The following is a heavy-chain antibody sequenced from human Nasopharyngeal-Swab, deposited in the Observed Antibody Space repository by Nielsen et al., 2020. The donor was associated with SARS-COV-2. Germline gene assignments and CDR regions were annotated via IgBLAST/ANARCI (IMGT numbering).Heavy chain of an antibody. V-gene: IGHV6-1*01. CDR3: ARARGAYGDYYYYYYTDV. CDR1: GDSVSSSSAA. CDR2: TYYRSKWYN. D-gene: IGHD4-17*01. J-gene: IGHJ6*03. Sequence: TRSLTSAIAGDSVSSSSAAWNWIRQSPSRGLEWLGRTYYRSKWYNDYAVSVKSRITINPDTSKNQFSLHLNSVTPEDTAVYYCARARGAYGDYYYYYYTDVWGKGTTVTVSS.